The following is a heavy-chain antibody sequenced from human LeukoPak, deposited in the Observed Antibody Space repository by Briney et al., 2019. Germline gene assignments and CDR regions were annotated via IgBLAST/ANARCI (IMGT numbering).Heavy chain of an antibody. CDR1: GYNFDKFG. D-gene: IGHD6-13*01. Sequence: GASVKVSCKASGYNFDKFGIAWVRQAPGQGLEWMGWINTHNGNTKYAQQYQGRVTMTTDTSTSTVYMVQRSLRSDDTAVYFCARDTPQHLKRYDYWGQGTQVTVSS. V-gene: IGHV1-18*01. CDR3: ARDTPQHLKRYDY. CDR2: INTHNGNT. J-gene: IGHJ4*02.